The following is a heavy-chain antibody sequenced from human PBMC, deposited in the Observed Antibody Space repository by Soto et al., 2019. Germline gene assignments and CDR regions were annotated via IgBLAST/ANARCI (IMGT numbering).Heavy chain of an antibody. CDR2: IYYTGST. CDR3: ARAWGEAFDF. V-gene: IGHV4-59*01. CDR1: GGSINSYY. Sequence: QVQLQESGPGLVKPSETLSLTCTVSGGSINSYYWSWIRQPPGKGLEWIGYIYYTGSTNYNPSLKSRVTISVDTSKNQFSLKLSSVTAADTAVYYCARAWGEAFDFWGQGTLVTVSS. D-gene: IGHD3-16*01. J-gene: IGHJ4*02.